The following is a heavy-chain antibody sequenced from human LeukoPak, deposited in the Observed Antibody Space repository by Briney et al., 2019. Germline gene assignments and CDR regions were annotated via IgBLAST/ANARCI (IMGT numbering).Heavy chain of an antibody. D-gene: IGHD6-19*01. CDR2: ISWDSYNI. V-gene: IGHV3-9*01. CDR3: ARGNRDSSGFYYYYGMDV. J-gene: IGHJ6*02. Sequence: GRSLRLSCAASGFTFDDYAMFWVRQAPGKGLEWVSGISWDSYNIGYAASVKGQFTISRDNAKNSLYLQLSSLRAEDTAFYYCARGNRDSSGFYYYYGMDVWGQGTTVTVSS. CDR1: GFTFDDYA.